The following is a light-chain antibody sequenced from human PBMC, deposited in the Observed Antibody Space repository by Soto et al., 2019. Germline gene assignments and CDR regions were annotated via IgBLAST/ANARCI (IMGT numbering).Light chain of an antibody. J-gene: IGKJ2*01. CDR2: GAS. Sequence: EFVLTQSPGTLSLSPGERATLSCRASQSVSSSYLAWYQQKPGQAPRLLIYGASSRATGIPDRFSGSGSGTEFTLTISRLEPDDFAVYYCQQYGSWYTFGQGTKLEIK. CDR1: QSVSSSY. V-gene: IGKV3-20*01. CDR3: QQYGSWYT.